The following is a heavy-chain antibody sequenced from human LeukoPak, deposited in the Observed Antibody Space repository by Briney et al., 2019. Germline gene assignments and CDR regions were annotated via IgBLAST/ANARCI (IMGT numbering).Heavy chain of an antibody. J-gene: IGHJ4*02. CDR3: ARGAGYSSGWYYRY. Sequence: ASVKVSCKASGYTFTGYYMHWLRQAPGQGLEWMGWINPNSGGTNYAQKFQGRVTMTRDTSISTAYMELSRLRSDDTAVYYCARGAGYSSGWYYRYWGQGTLVTVSS. CDR1: GYTFTGYY. D-gene: IGHD6-19*01. V-gene: IGHV1-2*02. CDR2: INPNSGGT.